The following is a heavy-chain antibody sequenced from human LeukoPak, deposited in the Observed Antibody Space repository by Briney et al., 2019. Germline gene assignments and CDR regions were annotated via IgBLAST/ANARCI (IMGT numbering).Heavy chain of an antibody. CDR3: AKDLLPFDY. CDR1: GFTFSSYS. CDR2: ISSSSSYI. D-gene: IGHD2-15*01. V-gene: IGHV3-21*04. J-gene: IGHJ4*02. Sequence: KSGGSLRLSCAASGFTFSSYSMNWVRQAPGKGLEWVSSISSSSSYIYYADSVKGRFTISRDNAKNSLYLQMNSLRAEDTAVYYCAKDLLPFDYWGQGTLVTVSS.